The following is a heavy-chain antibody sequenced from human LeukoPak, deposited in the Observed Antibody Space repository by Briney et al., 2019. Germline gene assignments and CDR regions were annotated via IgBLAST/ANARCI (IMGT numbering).Heavy chain of an antibody. D-gene: IGHD1-26*01. CDR1: GYSISSGYY. V-gene: IGHV4-38-2*02. J-gene: IGHJ4*02. Sequence: PSETLSLTCTVSGYSISSGYYWGWIRQPPGKGLEWIGSIYHSGSTYYNPSLKSRVTILVDTSKNQFSLKLSSVTAADTAVYYCARDEWELSIYFDYWGQGTLVTVSS. CDR3: ARDEWELSIYFDY. CDR2: IYHSGST.